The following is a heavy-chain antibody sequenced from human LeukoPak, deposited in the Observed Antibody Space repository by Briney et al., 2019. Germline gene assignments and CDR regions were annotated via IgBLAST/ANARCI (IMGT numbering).Heavy chain of an antibody. Sequence: GASVKVSCKASGYTFTCYYMHWVRQAPGQGLEWMGWINPRSGGTGHAQKFQGRVTMTRDTTISTAYMELSRLRSDDTAVYYCARDMDSGPDFFDYWGLGTLVTVSS. D-gene: IGHD1-26*01. CDR1: GYTFTCYY. CDR2: INPRSGGT. J-gene: IGHJ4*02. CDR3: ARDMDSGPDFFDY. V-gene: IGHV1-2*02.